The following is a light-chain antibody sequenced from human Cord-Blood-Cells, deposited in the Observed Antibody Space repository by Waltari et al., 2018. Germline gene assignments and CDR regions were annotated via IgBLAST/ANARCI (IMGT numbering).Light chain of an antibody. Sequence: QSALTQPASVSGSPGQSITISCPGTSSAVGSYNLVPWYQQQPGKAPKLMIYEGSKRPSGVSNRFSGSKSGNTASLTISGLQAEDEADYYCCSYAGSSTLVFGGGTKLTVL. CDR3: CSYAGSSTLV. CDR1: SSAVGSYNL. CDR2: EGS. V-gene: IGLV2-23*01. J-gene: IGLJ3*02.